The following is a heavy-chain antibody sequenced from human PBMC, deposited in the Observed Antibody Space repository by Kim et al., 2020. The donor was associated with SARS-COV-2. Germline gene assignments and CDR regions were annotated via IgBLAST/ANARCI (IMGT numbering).Heavy chain of an antibody. CDR1: GGTFSSYA. D-gene: IGHD6-13*01. CDR2: IIPIFGTA. CDR3: ARDTGSWYSHNWFDP. J-gene: IGHJ5*02. Sequence: SVKVSCKASGGTFSSYAISWVRQAPGQGLEWMGGIIPIFGTANYAQKFQGRVTITADESTSTAYMELSSLRSEDTAVYYCARDTGSWYSHNWFDPWGQGTLVTVSS. V-gene: IGHV1-69*13.